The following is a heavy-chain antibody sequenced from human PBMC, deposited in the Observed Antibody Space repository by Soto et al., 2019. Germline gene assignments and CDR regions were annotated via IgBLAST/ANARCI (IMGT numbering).Heavy chain of an antibody. Sequence: QLQLQESGPGLVKPSETLSLTCTVAGGSISSSSYYWGWLRQPPGKGLEWIGSIYYSGSTYYTPPRKSRATISVDTSKNQFSLKLSSVTAADTAVYYCASPTWFGELLSGYYYGMDVWGQGTTVTVSS. D-gene: IGHD3-10*01. V-gene: IGHV4-39*01. J-gene: IGHJ6*02. CDR1: GGSISSSSYY. CDR2: IYYSGST. CDR3: ASPTWFGELLSGYYYGMDV.